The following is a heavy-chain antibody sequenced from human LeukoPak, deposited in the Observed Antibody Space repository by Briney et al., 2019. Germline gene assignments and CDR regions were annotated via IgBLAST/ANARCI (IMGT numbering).Heavy chain of an antibody. D-gene: IGHD3-22*01. CDR2: TIPILGIA. J-gene: IGHJ4*02. CDR1: GGTFSSYT. Sequence: ASVKVSCKASGGTFSSYTISWVRQAPGQGLEWMGRTIPILGIANYAQKFQGRVTITADKSTSTAYMELSSLRSEDTAVYYCARDLVGSYYDSSGYPGFDYWGQGTLVTVSS. CDR3: ARDLVGSYYDSSGYPGFDY. V-gene: IGHV1-69*04.